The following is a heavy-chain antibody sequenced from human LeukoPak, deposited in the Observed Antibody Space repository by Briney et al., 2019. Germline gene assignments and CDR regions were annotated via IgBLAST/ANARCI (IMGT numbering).Heavy chain of an antibody. CDR3: ARTTEGYCSSASCFGFSYSYYMDV. Sequence: SETLSLTCTVSGDSFTSRNYFWNWIRQPAGKGLEWIGRIYTSGSTNYNPSLKSRVTISVDTSKNQFSLKLSSVIAADTAVYYCARTTEGYCSSASCFGFSYSYYMDVWGKGTTVTISS. D-gene: IGHD2-2*01. V-gene: IGHV4-61*02. CDR1: GDSFTSRNYF. J-gene: IGHJ6*03. CDR2: IYTSGST.